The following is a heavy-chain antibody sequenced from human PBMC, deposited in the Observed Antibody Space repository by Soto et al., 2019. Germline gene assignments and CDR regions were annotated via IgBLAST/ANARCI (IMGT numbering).Heavy chain of an antibody. J-gene: IGHJ6*03. CDR3: AKDSTLWFGELLSLDYYYYYMDV. CDR1: GFTFSSYA. V-gene: IGHV3-23*01. CDR2: ISGSGDST. D-gene: IGHD3-10*01. Sequence: GGSLRLSCAASGFTFSSYAMSWVRQAPGKGLEWVSAISGSGDSTYYADSVKGRFTISRDNSKNTLYLQMNSLRAEDTAVYYCAKDSTLWFGELLSLDYYYYYMDVWGKGTTVTVSS.